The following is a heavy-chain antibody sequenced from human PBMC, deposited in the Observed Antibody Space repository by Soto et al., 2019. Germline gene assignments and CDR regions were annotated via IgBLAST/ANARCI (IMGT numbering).Heavy chain of an antibody. CDR1: GFSLSTSGVG. V-gene: IGHV2-5*02. Sequence: QITLKESGPTLVKPTQPLTLTCTFSGFSLSTSGVGVGWIRQPPGKALEWLALIYWDDDKRYSPSLKSRLTITKDTSKNQVVLTMTNMDPVDTATYYCALDIVVVPAAAEYFQHWGQGTLVTVSS. J-gene: IGHJ1*01. D-gene: IGHD2-2*03. CDR3: ALDIVVVPAAAEYFQH. CDR2: IYWDDDK.